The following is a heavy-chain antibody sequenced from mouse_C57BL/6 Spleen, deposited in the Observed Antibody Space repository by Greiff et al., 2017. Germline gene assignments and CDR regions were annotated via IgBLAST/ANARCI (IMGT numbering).Heavy chain of an antibody. D-gene: IGHD2-2*01. CDR1: GYTFTSYW. J-gene: IGHJ3*01. Sequence: QVQLQQPGAELVKPGASVKLSCKASGYTFTSYWMHWVKQRPGQGLEWIGMIHPNSGSTNYNEKFKSKATLTVDKSFSTAYMQLSILTSEDSAVYYCARCPSTMVTTGWFAYWGQGTLVTVSA. CDR3: ARCPSTMVTTGWFAY. CDR2: IHPNSGST. V-gene: IGHV1-64*01.